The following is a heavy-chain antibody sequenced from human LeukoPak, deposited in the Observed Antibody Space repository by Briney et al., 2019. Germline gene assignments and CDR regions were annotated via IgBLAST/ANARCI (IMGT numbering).Heavy chain of an antibody. CDR1: GFTFSSYG. V-gene: IGHV3-33*01. CDR3: ARACSSTSCYGYYYYYGMDV. D-gene: IGHD2-2*01. CDR2: IWYDGSNK. J-gene: IGHJ6*02. Sequence: GGSLRLSCAASGFTFSSYGMHWVRQAPGKGLEWVAVIWYDGSNKYYADSVKGRFTISRDNSKNTLYLQMNSLRAEDTAVYYCARACSSTSCYGYYYYYGMDVWGQGTTVTVSS.